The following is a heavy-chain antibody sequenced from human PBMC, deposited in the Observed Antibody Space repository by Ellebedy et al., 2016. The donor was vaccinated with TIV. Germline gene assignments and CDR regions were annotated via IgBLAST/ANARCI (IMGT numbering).Heavy chain of an antibody. V-gene: IGHV3-48*04. CDR3: ARDMGWGNERINDAFDI. CDR1: GFPFTTYS. D-gene: IGHD7-27*01. Sequence: GESLKISCAASGFPFTTYSMNWVRQAPGKGLEWIPYVSHSSITIEYADSVKGRFTVSRDNSKNSLYLQMNSLRVEDTALYYCARDMGWGNERINDAFDIWGQGTTVTVSS. J-gene: IGHJ3*02. CDR2: VSHSSITI.